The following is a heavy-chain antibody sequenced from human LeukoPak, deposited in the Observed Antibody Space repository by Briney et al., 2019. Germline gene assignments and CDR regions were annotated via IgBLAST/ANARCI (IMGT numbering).Heavy chain of an antibody. V-gene: IGHV3-30*03. Sequence: GRSLRLSCAASGFIFSNYGMHWVRQAPGKGLEWVAIISYDGSYKYYTDSVKGRVTISRDNSKDTLYLEMNSLTAEDTAVYFCARDPGYGQYMDCWGQGTLVTVSS. CDR1: GFIFSNYG. CDR2: ISYDGSYK. CDR3: ARDPGYGQYMDC. J-gene: IGHJ4*02. D-gene: IGHD4-17*01.